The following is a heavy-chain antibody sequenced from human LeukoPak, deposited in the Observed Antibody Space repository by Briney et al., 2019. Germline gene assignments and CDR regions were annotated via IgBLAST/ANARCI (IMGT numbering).Heavy chain of an antibody. CDR1: GFTFSSYG. D-gene: IGHD6-19*01. J-gene: IGHJ4*02. V-gene: IGHV3-30*02. CDR3: AKVGDYSSGWYYFDY. Sequence: GGSLRLSCAASGFTFSSYGMHWVRQAPGKGLEWVAFIQYDGSTKSYADSVKGRFTISRDNSKNTLYLQVNSLRAEDTAVYYCAKVGDYSSGWYYFDYWGQGTLVTVSS. CDR2: IQYDGSTK.